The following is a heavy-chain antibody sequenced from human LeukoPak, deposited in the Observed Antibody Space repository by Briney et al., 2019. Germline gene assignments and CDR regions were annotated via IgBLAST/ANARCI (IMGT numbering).Heavy chain of an antibody. CDR2: IKSKTDGGTT. Sequence: GGSLRLSCAASGFTFSNAWMSWVRQAPGKGLERVGRIKSKTDGGTTDYAAPVEGRFTISRDDSKNTLYLQMNSLKTEDTAVYYCTTDQWELDLFDYWGQGTLVTVSS. CDR1: GFTFSNAW. J-gene: IGHJ4*02. V-gene: IGHV3-15*01. D-gene: IGHD1-26*01. CDR3: TTDQWELDLFDY.